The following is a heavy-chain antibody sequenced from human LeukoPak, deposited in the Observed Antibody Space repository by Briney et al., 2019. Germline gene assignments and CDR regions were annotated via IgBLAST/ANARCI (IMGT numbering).Heavy chain of an antibody. CDR3: AKDRYYYGSGSYSPFDY. D-gene: IGHD3-10*01. CDR2: IKQDGSEK. V-gene: IGHV3-7*03. J-gene: IGHJ4*02. CDR1: GFTFSSYW. Sequence: GGSLRLSRAASGFTFSSYWMSWVRQAPGKGLEWVANIKQDGSEKYYVDSVKGRFTISRDNAKNSLYLQMNSLRAEDTAVYYCAKDRYYYGSGSYSPFDYWGQGTLVTVSS.